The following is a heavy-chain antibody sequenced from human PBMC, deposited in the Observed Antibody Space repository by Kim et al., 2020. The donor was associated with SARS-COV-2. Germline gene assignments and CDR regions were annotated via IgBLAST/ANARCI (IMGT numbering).Heavy chain of an antibody. J-gene: IGHJ4*02. CDR1: GGSFSGYY. CDR2: INHSGST. V-gene: IGHV4-34*01. Sequence: SETLSLTCAVYGGSFSGYYWSWIRQPPGKGLEWIGEINHSGSTNYNPSLKSRVTISVDTSKNQFSLKLSSVTAADTAVYYCARGPFSNWGQGTLVTVSS. CDR3: ARGPFSN.